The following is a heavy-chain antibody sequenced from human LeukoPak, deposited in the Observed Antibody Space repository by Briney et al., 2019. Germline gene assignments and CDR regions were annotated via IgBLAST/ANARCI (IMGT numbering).Heavy chain of an antibody. J-gene: IGHJ4*02. V-gene: IGHV3-53*01. Sequence: SGGSLRLSCAASGFTVSSNYMSWVRQAPGKGLEWVSVIYSGGSTYYADSVKGRFTISRDNSKNTLYLQMNSLRAEDTAVYYCANYDILTGYFDYWGQGTLVTVSS. CDR3: ANYDILTGYFDY. D-gene: IGHD3-9*01. CDR2: IYSGGST. CDR1: GFTVSSNY.